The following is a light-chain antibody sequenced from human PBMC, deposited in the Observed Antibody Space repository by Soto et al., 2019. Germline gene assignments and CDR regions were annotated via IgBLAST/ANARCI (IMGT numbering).Light chain of an antibody. J-gene: IGKJ5*01. CDR3: QQRTDWIT. V-gene: IGKV1-5*01. CDR2: DAS. CDR1: QGISNW. Sequence: DIQMTQSPSTLSASVGDRVTITCRASQGISNWLAWYQQKIGKAPKLLIYDASNRATGIPARFSASGSETDFTLTISSLEPEDFAVYYCQQRTDWITFGQGTRLEIK.